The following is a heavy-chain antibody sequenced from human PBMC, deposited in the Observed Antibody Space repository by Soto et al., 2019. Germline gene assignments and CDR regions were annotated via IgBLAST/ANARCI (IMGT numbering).Heavy chain of an antibody. J-gene: IGHJ5*02. CDR1: GYTLTELS. CDR3: ATEFTIFGEVISGFDP. Sequence: ASVKVSCKVSGYTLTELSMHWVRQAPGKGLEWMGGFDPEDGETIYAQKFQGRVTMTEDTSTDTAYMELSSLRSEDTAVYYCATEFTIFGEVISGFDPWGQGSLVTVSS. V-gene: IGHV1-24*01. CDR2: FDPEDGET. D-gene: IGHD3-3*01.